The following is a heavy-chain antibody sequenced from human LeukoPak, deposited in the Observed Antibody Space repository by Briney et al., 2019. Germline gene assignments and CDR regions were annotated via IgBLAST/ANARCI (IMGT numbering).Heavy chain of an antibody. J-gene: IGHJ3*02. Sequence: SETLSLTCTVSGYSISSGYYWSWIRQPPGKGLEWIGYIYYSGSTNYNPSLKSRVTISVDTSKNQFSLKLSSVTAADTAVYYCARVPDYYDSSGYYYHFSFAFDIRGQGTMVTVSS. D-gene: IGHD3-22*01. CDR3: ARVPDYYDSSGYYYHFSFAFDI. CDR2: IYYSGST. V-gene: IGHV4-61*01. CDR1: GYSISSGYY.